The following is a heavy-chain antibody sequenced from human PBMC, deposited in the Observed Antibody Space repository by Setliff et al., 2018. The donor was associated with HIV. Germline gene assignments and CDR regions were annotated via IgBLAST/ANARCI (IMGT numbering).Heavy chain of an antibody. CDR3: AKEGTIAMAGAHYYYYYMDV. V-gene: IGHV1-58*02. CDR1: GYTLTEVS. Sequence: SVKVSCKISGYTLTEVSMHWVRQARGQRLEWIGWIVAGSGNTNYAQKFQERVSITRDMSTSSAYMELSNLRSEDTAVYYCAKEGTIAMAGAHYYYYYMDVWGKGTTVTVSS. CDR2: IVAGSGNT. J-gene: IGHJ6*03. D-gene: IGHD6-19*01.